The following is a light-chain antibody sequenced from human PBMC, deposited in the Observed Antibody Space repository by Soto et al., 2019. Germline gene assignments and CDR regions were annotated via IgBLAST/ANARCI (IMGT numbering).Light chain of an antibody. CDR1: QSISAW. Sequence: DIQMTQSPSTLSASVGDRVTITCRASQSISAWLAWYQQKPGRAPKVLIYKASSLASGVPSRLSGSGSGTEFTLTISSLQPDDFAAYYCQHYNSFPLTFGGGTKVDIK. J-gene: IGKJ4*01. CDR3: QHYNSFPLT. CDR2: KAS. V-gene: IGKV1-5*03.